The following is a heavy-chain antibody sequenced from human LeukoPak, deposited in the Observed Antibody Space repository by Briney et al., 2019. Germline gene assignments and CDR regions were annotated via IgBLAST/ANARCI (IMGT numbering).Heavy chain of an antibody. CDR1: GFTFTRHW. J-gene: IGHJ4*02. Sequence: AGGSLRLTCVASGFTFTRHWMSWVRQAPGKGLEWVANIKEDGSVKNYMDSVKGRFTISRDNAKNSVSLQMNSLRAEDTAVYYCARALYEFCSGGSCYSYYFDYWGQGTLVTVSS. CDR3: ARALYEFCSGGSCYSYYFDY. CDR2: IKEDGSVK. V-gene: IGHV3-7*03. D-gene: IGHD2-15*01.